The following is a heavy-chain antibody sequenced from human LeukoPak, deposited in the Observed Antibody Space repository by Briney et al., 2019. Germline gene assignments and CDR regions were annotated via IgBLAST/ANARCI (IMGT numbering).Heavy chain of an antibody. CDR3: ARDHRYAFDN. J-gene: IGHJ4*02. D-gene: IGHD5-12*01. V-gene: IGHV3-48*04. CDR1: GFTFSDYS. Sequence: GGSLRLSCGASGFTFSDYSMNWVRQAPGKGLEWISYVGISSGNTKYAASVKGRFTISGDSAKNLVFLQMNNLRVEDTAVYYCARDHRYAFDNWGQGTLVTVSS. CDR2: VGISSGNT.